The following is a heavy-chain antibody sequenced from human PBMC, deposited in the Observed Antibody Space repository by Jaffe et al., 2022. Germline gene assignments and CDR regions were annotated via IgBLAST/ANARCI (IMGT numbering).Heavy chain of an antibody. D-gene: IGHD6-25*01. CDR1: GFTFSSYA. CDR2: ISTST. Sequence: EVQLLESGGGLVQPGGSLRLSCAASGFTFSSYAMSWVRQAPGKGLEWVSTISTSTYYADSVKGRFTISRDHSKNTLYLQMNSLRAEDTAVYYCAKDLGRGEPYFDYWGQGTLVTVSS. CDR3: AKDLGRGEPYFDY. V-gene: IGHV3-23*01. J-gene: IGHJ4*02.